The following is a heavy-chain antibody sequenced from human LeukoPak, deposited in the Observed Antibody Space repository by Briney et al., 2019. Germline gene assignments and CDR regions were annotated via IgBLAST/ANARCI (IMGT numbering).Heavy chain of an antibody. V-gene: IGHV7-4-1*02. CDR3: ARVNYCSSTSCYVGRNWFDP. D-gene: IGHD2-2*01. J-gene: IGHJ5*02. CDR1: GYTFTSYA. CDR2: INTNTGNP. Sequence: ASVKVSCKASGYTFTSYAMNWVRQAPGQGLEWMGWINTNTGNPTYAQGFTGRFVFSLDTSVSTAYLQISSLKAEDTAVYYCARVNYCSSTSCYVGRNWFDPWGQGTLVTVSS.